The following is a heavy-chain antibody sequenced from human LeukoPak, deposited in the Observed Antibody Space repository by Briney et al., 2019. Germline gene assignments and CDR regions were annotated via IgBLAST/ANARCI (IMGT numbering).Heavy chain of an antibody. J-gene: IGHJ4*02. Sequence: PGGSLRLSCAASGFTVVSTYTSWVRQAPGKGLEWVSVIYKDGKIYYIDSVKGRFTISRDTSKNTLYLQMNSLRVEDTAVYYCASRHCSGGDCYFAGADPFDHWGQGTLVTVSS. CDR1: GFTVVSTY. CDR2: IYKDGKI. D-gene: IGHD2-21*01. CDR3: ASRHCSGGDCYFAGADPFDH. V-gene: IGHV3-53*01.